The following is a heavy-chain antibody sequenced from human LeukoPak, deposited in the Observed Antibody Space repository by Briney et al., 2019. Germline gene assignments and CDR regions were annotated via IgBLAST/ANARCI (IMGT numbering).Heavy chain of an antibody. CDR2: ISGSGGST. V-gene: IGHV3-23*01. D-gene: IGHD3-22*01. Sequence: GGSLRLSCAASGFTFSSYAMSWVRQAPGKGLEWVSAISGSGGSTYYADSVKGRFTISRDNSKNTLYLQMNGLRAEDTAVYYCANLHDSSVTYYSYYYMDVWGKGTTVTVSS. J-gene: IGHJ6*03. CDR1: GFTFSSYA. CDR3: ANLHDSSVTYYSYYYMDV.